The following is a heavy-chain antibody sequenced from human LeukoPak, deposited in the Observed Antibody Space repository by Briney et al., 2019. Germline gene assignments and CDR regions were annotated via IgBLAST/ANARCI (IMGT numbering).Heavy chain of an antibody. CDR1: GGSVSTYD. Sequence: SETLSLTCTVSGGSVSTYDWSWIRQPPGKGLEWIGYIYYSGGTNYNPSLKSRVTISVDTSRNQFSLKLSSVTAADTAMYYCARERYGDSVDYWGQGTLVTVSS. V-gene: IGHV4-59*02. J-gene: IGHJ4*02. CDR3: ARERYGDSVDY. CDR2: IYYSGGT. D-gene: IGHD4-17*01.